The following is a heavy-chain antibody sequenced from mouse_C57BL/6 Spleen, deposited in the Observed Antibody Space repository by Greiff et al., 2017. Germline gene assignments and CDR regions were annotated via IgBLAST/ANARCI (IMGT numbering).Heavy chain of an antibody. V-gene: IGHV5-17*01. CDR2: ISSGSSTI. J-gene: IGHJ4*01. CDR1: GFTFSDYG. CDR3: AREVAKGGYAMDY. Sequence: EVQLVESGGGLVKPGGSLKLSCAASGFTFSDYGMHWVRQAPEKGLEWVAYISSGSSTIYYADTVKGRFTISRDNAKNTLFLQMTSLRSEDTAMYYCAREVAKGGYAMDYWGQGTSVTVSS. D-gene: IGHD1-1*01.